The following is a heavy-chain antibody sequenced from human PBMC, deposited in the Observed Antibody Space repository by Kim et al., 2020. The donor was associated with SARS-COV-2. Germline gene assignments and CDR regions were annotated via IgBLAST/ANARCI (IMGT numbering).Heavy chain of an antibody. Sequence: PVKGRCTISRDDSKNTLYLQMNSLKTEDTAVYYCTTDPGYSSGWYKYFQHWGQGTLVTVSS. J-gene: IGHJ1*01. D-gene: IGHD6-19*01. CDR3: TTDPGYSSGWYKYFQH. V-gene: IGHV3-15*01.